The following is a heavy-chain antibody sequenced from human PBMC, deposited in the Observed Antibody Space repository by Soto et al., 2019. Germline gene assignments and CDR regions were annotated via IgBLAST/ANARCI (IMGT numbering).Heavy chain of an antibody. CDR1: GFTFSSYA. CDR2: ISCDGSNK. D-gene: IGHD3-16*02. J-gene: IGHJ6*02. V-gene: IGHV3-30-3*01. CDR3: ARAAPLYDYVWGSYRYTPYYYGMDV. Sequence: GGSLRLSCAASGFTFSSYAMHWVRQAPGKGLEWVAVISCDGSNKYYADSVKGRFTISRDNSKNTLYLQMNSLRAEDTAVYYCARAAPLYDYVWGSYRYTPYYYGMDVWGQGTTVTVSS.